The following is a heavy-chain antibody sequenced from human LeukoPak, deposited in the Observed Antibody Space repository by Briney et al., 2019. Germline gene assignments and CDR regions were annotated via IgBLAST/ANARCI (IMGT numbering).Heavy chain of an antibody. J-gene: IGHJ4*02. CDR3: ARTGGPNIVVVPAAMPGY. D-gene: IGHD2-2*01. V-gene: IGHV1-2*02. CDR2: INPNSGGT. CDR1: GYTFTGYY. Sequence: ASVKVSCKASGYTFTGYYMHWVRQAPGQGLEWIGWINPNSGGTNYAQKFQGRVTMTRDTSISTAYMELSRLRSDDTAVYYCARTGGPNIVVVPAAMPGYWGQRTLVTVSS.